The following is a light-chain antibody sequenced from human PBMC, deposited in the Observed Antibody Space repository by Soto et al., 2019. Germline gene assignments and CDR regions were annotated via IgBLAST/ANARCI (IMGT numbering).Light chain of an antibody. Sequence: QSVLTQPPSASGTPGQRVTMSCSGSSSNIGSNTVNWYQQVPGTAPKLLIHSNNQRPSGVPDRFSGSKSGTSASLAISGLQSEDEAVYYCAAWDDSLNGWVFGGGTQLTVL. CDR1: SSNIGSNT. CDR2: SNN. CDR3: AAWDDSLNGWV. V-gene: IGLV1-44*01. J-gene: IGLJ3*02.